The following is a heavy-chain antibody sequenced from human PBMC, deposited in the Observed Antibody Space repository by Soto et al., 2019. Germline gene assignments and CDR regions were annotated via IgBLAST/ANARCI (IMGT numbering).Heavy chain of an antibody. D-gene: IGHD5-18*01. CDR1: GFTFSSYG. Sequence: QVQLVESGGGVVQPGRSLRLSCAASGFTFSSYGMHWVRQAPGKGLEWVAVIWYDGSNKYYADSVKGRFTISRDNSKNTLYLQMNSLRAEDTAVYYCARDASVDTAMARGGIDYWGQGTLVTVSS. CDR3: ARDASVDTAMARGGIDY. V-gene: IGHV3-33*01. J-gene: IGHJ4*02. CDR2: IWYDGSNK.